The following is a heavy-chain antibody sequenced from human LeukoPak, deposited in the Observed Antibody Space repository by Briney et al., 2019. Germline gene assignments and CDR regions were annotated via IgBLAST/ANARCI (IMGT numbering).Heavy chain of an antibody. Sequence: GGSLRLSCAASGFTFSSYGMNWVRQAPGKGLEWVAVIWYDGSNKYYADSVKGRFTISRDNAKNSLSLQMNSLRAEDTAVYYCARDGSSSGADYWGQGTLVTVSS. CDR2: IWYDGSNK. D-gene: IGHD2-15*01. CDR3: ARDGSSSGADY. J-gene: IGHJ4*02. V-gene: IGHV3-33*01. CDR1: GFTFSSYG.